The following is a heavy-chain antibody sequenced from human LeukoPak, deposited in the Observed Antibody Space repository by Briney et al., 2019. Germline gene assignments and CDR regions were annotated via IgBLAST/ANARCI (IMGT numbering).Heavy chain of an antibody. CDR1: GFTFSSYE. J-gene: IGHJ4*02. CDR3: ARGMIVVVNAFDY. CDR2: IYSGGST. D-gene: IGHD3-22*01. Sequence: GGSLRLSCAASGFTFSSYELYWVRQAPGKGLEWVSVIYSGGSTYYADSVKGRFTISRDNSKNTLYLQMNSLRAEDTAVYYCARGMIVVVNAFDYWGQGTLVTVSS. V-gene: IGHV3-53*01.